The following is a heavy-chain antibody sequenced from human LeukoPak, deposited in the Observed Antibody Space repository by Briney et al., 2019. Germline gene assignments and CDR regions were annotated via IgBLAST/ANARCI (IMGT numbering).Heavy chain of an antibody. CDR2: INSDGSST. V-gene: IGHV3-74*01. J-gene: IGHJ4*02. D-gene: IGHD3-9*01. Sequence: GGSLRLSCAATGFTFSSYWMHWVRQARGKGLVWVSRINSDGSSTSYADSVKGRFTISRDNAKNTLYLQMNSLRAEDTAVYYCARDQGGILTGYYTEFDYWGQGTLVTVSS. CDR1: GFTFSSYW. CDR3: ARDQGGILTGYYTEFDY.